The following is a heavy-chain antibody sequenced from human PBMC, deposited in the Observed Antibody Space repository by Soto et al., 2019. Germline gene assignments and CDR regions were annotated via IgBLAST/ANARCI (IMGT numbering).Heavy chain of an antibody. CDR2: IYHSGST. J-gene: IGHJ5*02. CDR1: GYSISSGYY. CDR3: ARHPTGFPNWIDP. D-gene: IGHD2-15*01. V-gene: IGHV4-38-2*01. Sequence: GPGPVPPSETLALTCAVSGYSISSGYYWGWIRQPPGKGLEWIGSIYHSGSTYYNPSLKSRVTISVDTSKNRFSLKLSSVTAADTALYYCARHPTGFPNWIDPWGQGIMVTVSS.